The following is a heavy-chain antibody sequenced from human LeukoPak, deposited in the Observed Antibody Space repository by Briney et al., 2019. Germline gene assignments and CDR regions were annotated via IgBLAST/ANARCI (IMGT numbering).Heavy chain of an antibody. CDR3: ARADRLHGGPYLIGP. CDR1: GYSFTDYY. V-gene: IGHV1-2*02. Sequence: GASVKVSCKTSGYSFTDYYMHWVRQAPGQGLEWMGWINPSSGGTSSAQKFQGRVTMTRDTSITTVYMKVRWLTSDDTAVYYCARADRLHGGPYLIGPWGQGTLVTVSS. CDR2: INPSSGGT. D-gene: IGHD2-21*01. J-gene: IGHJ5*02.